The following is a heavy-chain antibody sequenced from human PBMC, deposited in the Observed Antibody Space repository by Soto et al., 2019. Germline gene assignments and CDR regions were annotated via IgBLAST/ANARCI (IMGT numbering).Heavy chain of an antibody. D-gene: IGHD3-10*01. V-gene: IGHV3-23*01. Sequence: GGSLRLSCAASGFAFSSHPMSWVRQAPEKGLEWVAGISDGGDLTYNADSVRSRFTISRDNSRNTLYLQMNSLRAEDTAVYYCARRVIGSSRAFDIWGQGTMVTVSS. CDR3: ARRVIGSSRAFDI. CDR2: ISDGGDLT. CDR1: GFAFSSHP. J-gene: IGHJ3*02.